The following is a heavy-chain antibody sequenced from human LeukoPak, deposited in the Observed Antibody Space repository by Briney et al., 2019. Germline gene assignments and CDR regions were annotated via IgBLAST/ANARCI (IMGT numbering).Heavy chain of an antibody. Sequence: PGGSLRLSCAASGFTFSSYWMHWVRHAPGKGLVWVSRINSDGSSTSYADSVKGRFTISRDNAKNTLYLQMNSLRAEDTAVYYCARGEITAMVTAADYWGQGTLVTVSS. CDR1: GFTFSSYW. CDR3: ARGEITAMVTAADY. J-gene: IGHJ4*02. D-gene: IGHD5-18*01. CDR2: INSDGSST. V-gene: IGHV3-74*01.